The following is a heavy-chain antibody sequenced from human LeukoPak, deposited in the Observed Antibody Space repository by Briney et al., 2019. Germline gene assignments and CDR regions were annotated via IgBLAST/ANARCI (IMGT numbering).Heavy chain of an antibody. CDR2: IRYDGSNK. CDR3: ARIDGGTNDY. V-gene: IGHV3-30*02. D-gene: IGHD4-23*01. J-gene: IGHJ4*02. CDR1: GFTFSSYG. Sequence: GGSLRLSCAASGFTFSSYGMHWVRQAPGKGLEWVAFIRYDGSNKYYADSVKGRFTISRDNAKNSLYLQMNSLRAEDTAVYYCARIDGGTNDYWGQGTLVTVSS.